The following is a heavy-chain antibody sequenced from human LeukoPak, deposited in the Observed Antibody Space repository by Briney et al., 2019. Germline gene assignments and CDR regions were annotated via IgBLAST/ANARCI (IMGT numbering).Heavy chain of an antibody. CDR1: GFTFSPYA. CDR2: ISGSDGST. D-gene: IGHD4-17*01. V-gene: IGHV3-23*01. CDR3: VKDDDQYGVDY. Sequence: GGSLRLSCAASGFTFSPYALSWVRQAPGKGLEWVSSISGSDGSTFYADSVKGRFSISRGNSKNTLYLHMNSLRAEDTAVYYCVKDDDQYGVDYWGQGTLVTVSS. J-gene: IGHJ4*02.